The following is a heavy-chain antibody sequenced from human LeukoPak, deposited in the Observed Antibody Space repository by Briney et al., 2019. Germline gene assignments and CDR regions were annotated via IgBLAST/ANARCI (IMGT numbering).Heavy chain of an antibody. D-gene: IGHD3-3*01. Sequence: ASVKVSCKASGYTFTSYDISWVRQAPGQGLEWMGGIIPIFGTANYAQKFQGRVTITADKSTSTAYMELSSLRSEDTAVYYCAHLDYDFWSGYYAIPDYYYYYYMDVWGKGTTVTVSS. V-gene: IGHV1-69*06. CDR1: GYTFTSYD. CDR2: IIPIFGTA. CDR3: AHLDYDFWSGYYAIPDYYYYYYMDV. J-gene: IGHJ6*03.